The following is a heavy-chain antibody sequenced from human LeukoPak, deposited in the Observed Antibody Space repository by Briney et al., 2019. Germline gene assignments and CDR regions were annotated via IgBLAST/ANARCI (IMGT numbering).Heavy chain of an antibody. D-gene: IGHD4-17*01. CDR1: GFTFSDYY. CDR3: AKDGDYIDY. Sequence: PGGSLRLSCVASGFTFSDYYMSWIRQAPGKGLEWVSYISSSSSYTNYADSVKGRFTISRDNAKNSLYLQMNSLRAEDTAVYYCAKDGDYIDYWGQGTLVTVSS. J-gene: IGHJ4*02. V-gene: IGHV3-11*05. CDR2: ISSSSSYT.